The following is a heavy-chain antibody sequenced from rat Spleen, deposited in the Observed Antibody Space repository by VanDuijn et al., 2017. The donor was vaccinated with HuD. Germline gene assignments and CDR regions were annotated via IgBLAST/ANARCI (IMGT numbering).Heavy chain of an antibody. CDR3: TRWDY. Sequence: EVQLVESGGGLVQPGRSMKLSCAASGFTFSTYWMYWVRQAPGKGLEWVSSISSDGGSTYYRDSVKGRFTISRDNAKSTLYLQMNSLRSEDTATYYCTRWDYWGQGVMVTVPS. J-gene: IGHJ2*01. CDR2: ISSDGGST. CDR1: GFTFSTYW. V-gene: IGHV5-46*01.